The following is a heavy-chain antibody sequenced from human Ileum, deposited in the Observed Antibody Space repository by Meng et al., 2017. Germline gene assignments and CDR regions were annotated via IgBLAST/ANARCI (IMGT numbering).Heavy chain of an antibody. V-gene: IGHV3-23*01. J-gene: IGHJ6*02. D-gene: IGHD6-19*01. CDR3: AKSPDSSGHQVLIYYYFSMDV. CDR1: GFTFSSYA. Sequence: GESLKISCAASGFTFSSYAMSWVRQAPGKGLEWVSAISGSGGSTYYADSVKGRFTISRDNSKNTLYLQMNSLRTEDTAVYYCAKSPDSSGHQVLIYYYFSMDVWGQGATVTVSS. CDR2: ISGSGGST.